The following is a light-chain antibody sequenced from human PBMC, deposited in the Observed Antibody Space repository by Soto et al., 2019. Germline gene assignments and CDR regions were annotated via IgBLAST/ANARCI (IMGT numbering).Light chain of an antibody. Sequence: EIVLPQSPGTLSLSPGERATLSCRASQSVSSSYLAWYQQKPGQAPRLLIYGASSRATGIPARFSGSGSGTDFTLTISRLEPEDVAVYYCQQYGSSPPWTFGQGTKVEIK. CDR3: QQYGSSPPWT. CDR2: GAS. J-gene: IGKJ1*01. CDR1: QSVSSSY. V-gene: IGKV3-20*01.